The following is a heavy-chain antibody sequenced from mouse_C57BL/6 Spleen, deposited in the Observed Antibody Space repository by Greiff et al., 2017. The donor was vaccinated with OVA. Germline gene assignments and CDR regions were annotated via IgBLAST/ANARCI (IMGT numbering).Heavy chain of an antibody. CDR2: ISSGGDYI. CDR3: TRSLFYDGYFGDFDY. D-gene: IGHD2-3*01. Sequence: EVKLMESGEGLVKPGGSLKLSCAASGFTFSSYAMSWVRQTPEKRLEWVAYISSGGDYIYYADTVKGRFTISRDNARNTLYLQMSSLKSEDTAMYYCTRSLFYDGYFGDFDYWGQGTTLTVSS. J-gene: IGHJ2*01. V-gene: IGHV5-9-1*02. CDR1: GFTFSSYA.